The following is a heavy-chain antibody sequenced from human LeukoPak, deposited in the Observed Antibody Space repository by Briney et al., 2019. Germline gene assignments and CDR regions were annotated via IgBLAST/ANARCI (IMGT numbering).Heavy chain of an antibody. CDR1: GYSISSSKW. D-gene: IGHD3-3*01. Sequence: PSETLSLTCAVSGYSISSSKWWGWIRQPPGKGLEWIGYIYHSGSTYYNPSLKSRVTMSVDTSKNQLSLKATSVTAADTAVYYCARGGDYDFWSGHNWFDPWGQGTLVTVSS. CDR2: IYHSGST. CDR3: ARGGDYDFWSGHNWFDP. V-gene: IGHV4-28*03. J-gene: IGHJ5*02.